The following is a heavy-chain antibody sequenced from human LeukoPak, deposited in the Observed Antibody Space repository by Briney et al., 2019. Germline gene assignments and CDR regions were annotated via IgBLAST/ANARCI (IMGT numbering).Heavy chain of an antibody. D-gene: IGHD3-22*01. Sequence: GGSLRLSCAASGFTVSSNYMRWVRQAPGKGLEWVSVIYSGGSTYYADSVKGRFTISRDNSKNTLYLQMNSLRAEDTAVYYCARDPHYYDSSGSGDAFDIWGQGTMVTVSS. CDR3: ARDPHYYDSSGSGDAFDI. V-gene: IGHV3-53*01. CDR2: IYSGGST. J-gene: IGHJ3*02. CDR1: GFTVSSNY.